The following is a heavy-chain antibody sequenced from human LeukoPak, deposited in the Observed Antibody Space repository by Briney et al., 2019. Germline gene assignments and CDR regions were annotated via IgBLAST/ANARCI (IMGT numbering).Heavy chain of an antibody. D-gene: IGHD2-2*01. J-gene: IGHJ4*02. CDR1: GFAFSSYW. CDR3: ARGSYQFDY. CDR2: TKQDGSEK. Sequence: GGSLRLSCAASGFAFSSYWMTWVRQAPGKGLEWVAKTKQDGSEKYYVDSVKGRFTISRDNAKNSLYLQMSSLRAEDTAVYYCARGSYQFDYRGQGTLVTVSS. V-gene: IGHV3-7*01.